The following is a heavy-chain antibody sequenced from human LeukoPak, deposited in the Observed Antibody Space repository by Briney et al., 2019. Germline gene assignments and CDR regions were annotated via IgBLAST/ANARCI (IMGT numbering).Heavy chain of an antibody. J-gene: IGHJ4*02. V-gene: IGHV4-30-2*01. Sequence: SETLSLTCAVSGGSISSGGYSWSWIRQPPGKGLEWIGYIYHSGSTYYNPSLKSRVTISVDRSKNQFSLKLSSVTAADTAVYYCARGATGNYYYDSSGYYDYWGQGTLVTVSS. CDR1: GGSISSGGYS. D-gene: IGHD3-22*01. CDR2: IYHSGST. CDR3: ARGATGNYYYDSSGYYDY.